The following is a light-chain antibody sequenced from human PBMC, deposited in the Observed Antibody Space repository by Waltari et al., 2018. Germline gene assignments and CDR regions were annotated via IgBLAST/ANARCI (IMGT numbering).Light chain of an antibody. CDR2: DVT. Sequence: QSALTQPASVSESPGQSITISCTGTSSVIGPYNYVFWYQQHPGKAPKLMISDVTNRPSGVSNRFSGSKSGNTASLTISGLQAEDEADYYCTSYTSSNTWVFGGGTKLTVL. V-gene: IGLV2-14*03. CDR1: SSVIGPYNY. J-gene: IGLJ3*02. CDR3: TSYTSSNTWV.